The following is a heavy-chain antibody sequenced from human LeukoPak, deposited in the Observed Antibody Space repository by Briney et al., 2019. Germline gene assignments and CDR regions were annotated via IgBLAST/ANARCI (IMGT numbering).Heavy chain of an antibody. CDR3: AKSLDLAVAGIDY. CDR2: ISGSGDYT. D-gene: IGHD6-19*01. V-gene: IGHV3-23*01. Sequence: GGSLRLSCAVSGFTSSSYSYAMSWVRQALGKGLKWVSGISGSGDYTYYADSVMGRFTISRDYSKNTLYLQMNSLRAEDTAVYYCAKSLDLAVAGIDYWGQGTLVTVSS. J-gene: IGHJ4*02. CDR1: GFTSSSYSYA.